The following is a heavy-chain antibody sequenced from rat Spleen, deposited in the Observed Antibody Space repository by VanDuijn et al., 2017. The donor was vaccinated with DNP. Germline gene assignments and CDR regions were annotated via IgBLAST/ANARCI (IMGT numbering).Heavy chain of an antibody. Sequence: EVQLVESGGGLVQPGRSLILSCTASGFTFSDYGMAWVLQAPAKGLEWVATISYNGGTPYYRDSVKGRFTISRDNAQSTLYLQMDSLRSEDMATYYCVGRPPPTRGPFDYWGQGVMVTVSS. V-gene: IGHV5-29*01. CDR2: ISYNGGTP. CDR1: GFTFSDYG. J-gene: IGHJ2*01. D-gene: IGHD1-4*01. CDR3: VGRPPPTRGPFDY.